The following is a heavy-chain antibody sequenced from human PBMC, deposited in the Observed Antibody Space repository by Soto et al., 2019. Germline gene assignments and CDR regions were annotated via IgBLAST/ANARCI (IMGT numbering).Heavy chain of an antibody. J-gene: IGHJ4*02. CDR3: TTGHY. V-gene: IGHV3-15*01. CDR2: IKDKTDGGTT. CDR1: GFTFSNMW. Sequence: VGSLRLSCTASGFTFSNMWMSWVRQAPGKGLEWVGRIKDKTDGGTTDYAAPVKGRFAISRDDSKSRLYLQMNSLKTDDTAVYYCTTGHYWGQGTLVIVSS.